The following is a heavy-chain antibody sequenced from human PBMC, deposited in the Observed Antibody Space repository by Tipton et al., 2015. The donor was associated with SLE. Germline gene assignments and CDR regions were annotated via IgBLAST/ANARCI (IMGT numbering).Heavy chain of an antibody. CDR3: ERVGTIWDAFDI. CDR2: IYYSGST. J-gene: IGHJ3*02. D-gene: IGHD1-26*01. V-gene: IGHV4-59*01. Sequence: TLSLTCTVSGGSISSYYWSWIRQPPGKGLEWIGYIYYSGSTNYNPSLKSRVTISVDTSKNQFSLKLSSVTAADTAVYYCERVGTIWDAFDIWGQGTMVTVSS. CDR1: GGSISSYY.